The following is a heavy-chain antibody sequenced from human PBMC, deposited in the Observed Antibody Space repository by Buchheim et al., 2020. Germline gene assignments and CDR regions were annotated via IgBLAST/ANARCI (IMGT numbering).Heavy chain of an antibody. Sequence: EVQLVESGGGLVQPGGSLRLSCAASGFTFSSYWMSWVRQAPGKGLEWVANIKQDGSEKYYVDSVKGRFTISRDNAKNSLYLQMNSLRAEDTAVYYCARVGPYYDFWSGYYTEYFQHWCQGTL. V-gene: IGHV3-7*01. J-gene: IGHJ1*01. D-gene: IGHD3-3*01. CDR3: ARVGPYYDFWSGYYTEYFQH. CDR1: GFTFSSYW. CDR2: IKQDGSEK.